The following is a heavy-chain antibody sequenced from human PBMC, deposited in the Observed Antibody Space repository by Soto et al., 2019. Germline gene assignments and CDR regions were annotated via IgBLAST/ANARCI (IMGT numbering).Heavy chain of an antibody. CDR3: TRGIEQQLVRFDY. CDR1: GFTFSNAW. Sequence: PGGSLRLSCAASGFTFSNAWMSWFRQAPGKGLEWVGFIRSKAYGGTTEYAASVKGRFTISRDDSKSIAYLQMNSLKTGDTAVYYCTRGIEQQLVRFDYWGQGTLVTVSS. D-gene: IGHD6-13*01. CDR2: IRSKAYGGTT. V-gene: IGHV3-49*03. J-gene: IGHJ4*02.